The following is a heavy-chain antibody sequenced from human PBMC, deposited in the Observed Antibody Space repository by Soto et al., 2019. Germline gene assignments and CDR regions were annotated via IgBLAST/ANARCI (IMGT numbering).Heavy chain of an antibody. J-gene: IGHJ6*03. CDR3: AYSYGKNGYYYYMDV. D-gene: IGHD5-18*01. Sequence: SETLSLTCTVSGGSISSSSYYWGWIRQPPGKGLEWIGSIYYSGSTYYNPSLKSRVTISVDTSKNQFSLKLSSVTAADTAVYYCAYSYGKNGYYYYMDVWGKGTTVTVSS. V-gene: IGHV4-39*01. CDR1: GGSISSSSYY. CDR2: IYYSGST.